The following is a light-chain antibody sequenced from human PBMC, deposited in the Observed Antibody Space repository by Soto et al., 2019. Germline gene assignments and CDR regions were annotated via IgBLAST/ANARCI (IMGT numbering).Light chain of an antibody. CDR2: LNS. CDR1: SSNIGAGHD. Sequence: QSVLTQPPSVSGAPGQRVTISCTGSSSNIGAGHDVHWYQHLPGTAPKLLIYLNSRRPSGVPDRFSGSKSGTSASLAISGLQSEDEAEYYCATWDDSLNLLYVFGTGTKVTVL. J-gene: IGLJ1*01. V-gene: IGLV1-40*01. CDR3: ATWDDSLNLLYV.